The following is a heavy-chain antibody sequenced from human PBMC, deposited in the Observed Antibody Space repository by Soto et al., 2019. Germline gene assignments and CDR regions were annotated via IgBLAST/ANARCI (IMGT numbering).Heavy chain of an antibody. D-gene: IGHD5-12*01. J-gene: IGHJ6*02. V-gene: IGHV3-21*01. Sequence: GGSLRLSCAASGFTFSSYSMNWVRQAPGKGLEWVSSISSSSSYIYYADSVKGRFTISRDNAKNSLYLQMNSLRAEDTAVYYCARVAIPTGYDHFEVPYYYYGMDVWGQGTTVTVSS. CDR1: GFTFSSYS. CDR2: ISSSSSYI. CDR3: ARVAIPTGYDHFEVPYYYYGMDV.